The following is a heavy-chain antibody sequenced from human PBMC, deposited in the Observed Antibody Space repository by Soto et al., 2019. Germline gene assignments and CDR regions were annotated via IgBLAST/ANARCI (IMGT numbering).Heavy chain of an antibody. Sequence: ASVKVSCKASGYTFTSYAMHWVRQAPGQRLEWMGWINAGNGNTKYSQKFQGRVTITRDTSASTAYMELSSLRSEDTAVYYCARDRIVRQQLVQRPLGWFDPWGQGTLVT. D-gene: IGHD6-13*01. CDR1: GYTFTSYA. J-gene: IGHJ5*02. CDR3: ARDRIVRQQLVQRPLGWFDP. CDR2: INAGNGNT. V-gene: IGHV1-3*01.